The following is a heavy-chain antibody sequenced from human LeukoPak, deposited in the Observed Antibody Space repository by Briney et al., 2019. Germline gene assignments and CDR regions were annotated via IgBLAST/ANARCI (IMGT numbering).Heavy chain of an antibody. V-gene: IGHV4-34*01. CDR3: ARFYSSGSFRGRSYYGMDV. CDR2: INHSGST. J-gene: IGHJ6*02. D-gene: IGHD3-10*01. Sequence: SETLSLTCAVYGGSFSGYYWSWIRQPPGKGLEWIGEINHSGSTNYNPSLKSRVTISVDTSKNQFSLKLSSVTAADTAVYYCARFYSSGSFRGRSYYGMDVWGQGTAVTVSS. CDR1: GGSFSGYY.